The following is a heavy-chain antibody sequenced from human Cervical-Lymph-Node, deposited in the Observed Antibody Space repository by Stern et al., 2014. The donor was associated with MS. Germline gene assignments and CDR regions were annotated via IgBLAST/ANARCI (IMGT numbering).Heavy chain of an antibody. CDR1: GFTFSSYW. CDR3: ARSDSGKYDY. J-gene: IGHJ4*02. V-gene: IGHV3-74*01. Sequence: VQLVESGGDLVQPGGSLRLSCAASGFTFSSYWMQWVRQAPGKGLVYVSRINGDGTNTNYADSVKGRFTISRDNARNTLYLQMNSLRAEDTAVYYCARSDSGKYDYWGPGTLVTVSS. D-gene: IGHD3-10*01. CDR2: INGDGTNT.